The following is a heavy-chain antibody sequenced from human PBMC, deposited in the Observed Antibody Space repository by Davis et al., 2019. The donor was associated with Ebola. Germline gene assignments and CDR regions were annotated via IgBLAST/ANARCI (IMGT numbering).Heavy chain of an antibody. D-gene: IGHD5-12*01. Sequence: GESLKISCKGSGYSFTSYWIAWVPQIPGNALERMGTIYPGVSETSYSPSFQGQVTISADKSISTAYLQWSSLKASDTAMYYCARFSGYESPYGDYYYYGMDVWGQGTTVTVSS. J-gene: IGHJ6*02. CDR3: ARFSGYESPYGDYYYYGMDV. CDR2: IYPGVSET. V-gene: IGHV5-51*01. CDR1: GYSFTSYW.